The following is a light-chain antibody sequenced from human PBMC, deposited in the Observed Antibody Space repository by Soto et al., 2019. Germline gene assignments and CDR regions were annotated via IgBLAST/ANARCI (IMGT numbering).Light chain of an antibody. CDR3: CSYAGSHTLYV. CDR1: SSDVGGYNY. Sequence: QSVLTQPRSVSGSPGQSVTISCTGTSSDVGGYNYVSWYQQHPGKAPKLMIYDVSKRPSGVPDRFSGSKSGNTASLTISGLQAEDEADYYCCSYAGSHTLYVFGIGTKVTVL. CDR2: DVS. V-gene: IGLV2-11*01. J-gene: IGLJ1*01.